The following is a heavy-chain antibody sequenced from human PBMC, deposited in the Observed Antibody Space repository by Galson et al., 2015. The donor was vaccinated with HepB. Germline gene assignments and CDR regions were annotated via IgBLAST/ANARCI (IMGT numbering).Heavy chain of an antibody. CDR1: GFTFSSYS. CDR3: ARDPKWIAVAGSQ. D-gene: IGHD6-19*01. J-gene: IGHJ4*02. CDR2: ISSSSSTI. Sequence: SLRLSCAASGFTFSSYSMNWVRQAPGKGLEWVSYISSSSSTIYYADSVKGRFTISRDNAKNSLYLQMNSLRAEDTAVYYCARDPKWIAVAGSQWGQGTLVTVSS. V-gene: IGHV3-48*01.